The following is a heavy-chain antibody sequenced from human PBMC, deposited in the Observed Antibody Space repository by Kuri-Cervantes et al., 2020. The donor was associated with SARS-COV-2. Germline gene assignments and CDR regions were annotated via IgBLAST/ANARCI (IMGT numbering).Heavy chain of an antibody. V-gene: IGHV3-23*01. CDR1: GFTFSSYA. J-gene: IGHJ4*02. CDR3: ARHDTSMVPRWIDY. Sequence: GESLKISCAASGFTFSSYAMSWVRQAPGKGLEWVSAISGSGGSTYYADSVKGRFTISRDNSKNTLYLQMNSLRAEDTAVYYCARHDTSMVPRWIDYWGLGTLVTVSS. D-gene: IGHD5-18*01. CDR2: ISGSGGST.